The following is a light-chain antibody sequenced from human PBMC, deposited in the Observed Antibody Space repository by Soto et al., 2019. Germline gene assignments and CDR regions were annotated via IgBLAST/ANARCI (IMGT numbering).Light chain of an antibody. V-gene: IGKV1-5*01. CDR2: DGS. CDR3: QQYNSYLLT. Sequence: DIQMTQSPSTLSASVGDRVTITCRASQSISRSLAWYQQKPGKAPNLLIYDGSSLESGVPSRFSGSGFGTELTLTISSLQPDDFAPYYCQQYNSYLLTFGPGTTVDIK. J-gene: IGKJ3*01. CDR1: QSISRS.